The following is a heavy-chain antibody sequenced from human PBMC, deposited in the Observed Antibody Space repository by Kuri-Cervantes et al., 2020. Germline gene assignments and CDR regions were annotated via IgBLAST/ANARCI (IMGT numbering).Heavy chain of an antibody. CDR3: ARVPDIVVVPAAMYDAFDI. V-gene: IGHV1-69*13. Sequence: SVKVSCKASGGTFSSYAICWVRQAPGQGLEWMGGIIPIFGTANYAQKFQGRVTITADESTSTAYMELSSLRSEDTAVYYCARVPDIVVVPAAMYDAFDIWGQGTMVTVSS. D-gene: IGHD2-2*01. CDR1: GGTFSSYA. J-gene: IGHJ3*02. CDR2: IIPIFGTA.